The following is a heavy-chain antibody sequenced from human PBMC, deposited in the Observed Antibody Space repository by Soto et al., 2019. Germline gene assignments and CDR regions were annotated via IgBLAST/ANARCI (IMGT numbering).Heavy chain of an antibody. V-gene: IGHV4-4*02. J-gene: IGHJ4*02. CDR2: IYDSEST. Sequence: QVPLQESGPGLVKPSGTLSLTCAVSGGSISSSHWWSWVRQPPGKGLEWIGEIYDSESTNYNPSLNSRVTIPVEKSKNQFSLQLSSVTAADTALYYCAKVHVAGSSSPWDYWGQGTLVTVSS. CDR1: GGSISSSHW. D-gene: IGHD6-19*01. CDR3: AKVHVAGSSSPWDY.